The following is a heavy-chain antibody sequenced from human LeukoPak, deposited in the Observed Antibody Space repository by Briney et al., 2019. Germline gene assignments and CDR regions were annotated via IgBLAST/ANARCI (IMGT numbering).Heavy chain of an antibody. CDR1: GGSISSYY. Sequence: SETLSLTCTVSGGSISSYYWSWVRQPPGKGLEWIGFVYYTGSTNYNPSLKGRVTISVDKSKNQFSLKLSSVTAADTAVYYCARYDVGWYYFDYWGQGTLVTVSS. J-gene: IGHJ4*02. CDR3: ARYDVGWYYFDY. D-gene: IGHD6-19*01. CDR2: VYYTGST. V-gene: IGHV4-59*12.